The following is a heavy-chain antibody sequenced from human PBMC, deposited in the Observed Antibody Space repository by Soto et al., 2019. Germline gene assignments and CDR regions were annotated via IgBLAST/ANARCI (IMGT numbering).Heavy chain of an antibody. D-gene: IGHD3-9*01. CDR2: ISAYNGNT. J-gene: IGHJ4*02. V-gene: IGHV1-18*04. Sequence: ASVKVSCKASGYTFTSYGTSWVRQAPGQGPEWMGWISAYNGNTNYAQKLQGRVTMTTDTSTSTAYMELRSLRSDDTAVYYCARDQGYYDILTGYYITRPFDYWGQGTLGTVSS. CDR1: GYTFTSYG. CDR3: ARDQGYYDILTGYYITRPFDY.